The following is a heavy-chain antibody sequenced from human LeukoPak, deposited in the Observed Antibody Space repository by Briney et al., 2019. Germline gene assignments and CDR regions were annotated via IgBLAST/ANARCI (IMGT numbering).Heavy chain of an antibody. J-gene: IGHJ4*02. CDR2: ISSSSSYI. CDR1: GFTFSSYS. V-gene: IGHV3-21*01. D-gene: IGHD6-19*01. CDR3: ARVISVAGYDY. Sequence: GGSLRLSCAASGFTFSSYSMNWVRQAPGKGLEWVSSISSSSSYIYYADSVKGRFTISRDNAKNSLYLHMNSLRAEDTAVYYCARVISVAGYDYWGQGTLVTVSS.